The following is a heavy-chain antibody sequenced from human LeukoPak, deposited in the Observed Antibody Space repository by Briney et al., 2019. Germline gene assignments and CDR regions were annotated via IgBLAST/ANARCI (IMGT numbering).Heavy chain of an antibody. Sequence: GGSLRLSCAASGFTFSSYWMSWVRQAPGKGLEWVSAISGSGGSTYYADSVKGRFTISRDNSKNTLYLQMNSLRAEDTAVYYCAKFESEGYYFDYWGQGTLVTVSS. J-gene: IGHJ4*02. CDR1: GFTFSSYW. CDR3: AKFESEGYYFDY. D-gene: IGHD1-14*01. V-gene: IGHV3-23*01. CDR2: ISGSGGST.